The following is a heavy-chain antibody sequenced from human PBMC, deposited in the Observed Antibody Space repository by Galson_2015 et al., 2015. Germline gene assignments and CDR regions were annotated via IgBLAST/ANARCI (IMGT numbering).Heavy chain of an antibody. J-gene: IGHJ5*02. D-gene: IGHD6-6*01. Sequence: SVKVSCKASGYTFTSYGISWVRQAPGQGLEWMGWISAYNGNTNYAQKLQGRVTMTTDTSTSTAYMELRSLRSDDTAVYYCARVGSARPGGNWFDPWGQGTLVTVSS. CDR3: ARVGSARPGGNWFDP. V-gene: IGHV1-18*01. CDR2: ISAYNGNT. CDR1: GYTFTSYG.